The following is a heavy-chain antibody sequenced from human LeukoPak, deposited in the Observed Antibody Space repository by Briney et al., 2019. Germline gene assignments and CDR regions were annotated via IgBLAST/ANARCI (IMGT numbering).Heavy chain of an antibody. CDR1: GFTFSSYG. V-gene: IGHV3-23*01. CDR3: AKDREANCGGDCYSRGDY. J-gene: IGHJ4*02. Sequence: PGGSLRLSCAASGFTFSSYGMSWVRQAPGKGLEWVSAISGSGGSTYYADSVKGRLTISRDNSKNTLYLQMNSLRAEDTAVYYCAKDREANCGGDCYSRGDYWGQGTLVTVSS. CDR2: ISGSGGST. D-gene: IGHD2-21*02.